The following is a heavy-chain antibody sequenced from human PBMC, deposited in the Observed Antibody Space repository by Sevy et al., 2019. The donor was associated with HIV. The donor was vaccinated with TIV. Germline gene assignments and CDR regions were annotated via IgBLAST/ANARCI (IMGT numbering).Heavy chain of an antibody. CDR3: ANDVSAYYYDKSGLKWVAA. CDR2: ISWNSASI. V-gene: IGHV3-9*01. J-gene: IGHJ5*02. CDR1: GFTFDDYA. Sequence: GGSLRLSCAASGFTFDDYAMHWVRQAPGKGLEWVSGISWNSASIGYADSVNGRFTISRDNAKNSLYLRMNSLRAEDTDFYYCANDVSAYYYDKSGLKWVAAWGQGDLVTVS. D-gene: IGHD3-22*01.